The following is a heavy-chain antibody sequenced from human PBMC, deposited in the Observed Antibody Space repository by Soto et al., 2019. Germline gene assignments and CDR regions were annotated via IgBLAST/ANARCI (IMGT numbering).Heavy chain of an antibody. Sequence: EVQLLESGGGLVQPGGSLRLSCAASGFTFSSYAMSWVRQAPGKGLEWVSAISGSSGSTYYADSVKGRFTISRDNSMNTLYLQMNSLRAEDTAVYYCAKDSTAYSSSYDFDYWGQGTLVTVSS. CDR2: ISGSSGST. D-gene: IGHD6-6*01. CDR1: GFTFSSYA. CDR3: AKDSTAYSSSYDFDY. V-gene: IGHV3-23*01. J-gene: IGHJ4*02.